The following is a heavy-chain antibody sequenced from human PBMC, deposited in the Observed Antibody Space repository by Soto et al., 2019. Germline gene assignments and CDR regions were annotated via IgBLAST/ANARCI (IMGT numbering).Heavy chain of an antibody. Sequence: GGSLRLSCAASGFTFSRDGMSWVRQAPGKGLEWVSYVTDNGRSTYYADSVKDRFSISRDKTKNTLFLKMNGLGGEATPVYYCAKERATTPAFDYWGQGAMVTVSS. V-gene: IGHV3-23*01. J-gene: IGHJ4*02. CDR3: AKERATTPAFDY. CDR2: VTDNGRST. D-gene: IGHD4-17*01. CDR1: GFTFSRDG.